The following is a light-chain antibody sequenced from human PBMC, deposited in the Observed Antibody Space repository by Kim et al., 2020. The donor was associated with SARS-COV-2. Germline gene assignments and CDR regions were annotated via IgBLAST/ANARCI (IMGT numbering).Light chain of an antibody. CDR1: KLGDKY. J-gene: IGLJ2*01. CDR2: QDS. V-gene: IGLV3-1*01. CDR3: QAWDSSTVV. Sequence: SVSPGQTASITCSGDKLGDKYACWYQQTPGQSPVLVICQDSKRPSGIPERFSGSNSGNTATLTISGTQAMDEADYYCQAWDSSTVVLGGGTQMTV.